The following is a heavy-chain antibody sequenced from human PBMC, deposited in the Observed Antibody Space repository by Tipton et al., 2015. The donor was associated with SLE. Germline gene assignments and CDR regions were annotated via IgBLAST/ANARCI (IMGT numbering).Heavy chain of an antibody. J-gene: IGHJ4*02. CDR1: GYTFTSYY. V-gene: IGHV1-46*01. D-gene: IGHD3-3*01. CDR3: ARRPRANDFWSTYDPLPMDY. CDR2: IHPSGGGA. Sequence: QLVQSGAEVKKPGASVKVSCKASGYTFTSYYMHWMRKAPGQGLEWMGIIHPSGGGAMYTQKFQGRVIMTRDTSTSTVYMELSSLSSKDTAMFYGARRPRANDFWSTYDPLPMDYWGQATLVTVSS.